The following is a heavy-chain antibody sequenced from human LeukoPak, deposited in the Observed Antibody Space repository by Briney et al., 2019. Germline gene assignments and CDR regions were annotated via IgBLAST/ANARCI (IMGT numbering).Heavy chain of an antibody. CDR2: IRYDGSNI. D-gene: IGHD3-10*01. J-gene: IGHJ3*02. CDR3: TRSWGLLSDAFDI. CDR1: GFTFSNYG. V-gene: IGHV3-30*02. Sequence: PGGSLRLSCAASGFTFSNYGMHWVRQAPGKGLEWVAFIRYDGSNIHYADSVKGRFTISRDNSKITLYLQMNSLRAEDTAVYYCTRSWGLLSDAFDIWGQGTMVTVSS.